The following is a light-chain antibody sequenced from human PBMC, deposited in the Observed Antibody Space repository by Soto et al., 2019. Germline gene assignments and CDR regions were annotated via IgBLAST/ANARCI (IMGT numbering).Light chain of an antibody. Sequence: QSVLTQPASVSGAPGQRVTISCTGSSSNIGAGYDVHWYQQLPGTAPKLLIYDNSNRPSGVPDRFSGSKSGTSASLAITGLQAEDEADYYCQSYDSSLRSVFGGGTQLTVL. CDR2: DNS. J-gene: IGLJ7*01. CDR1: SSNIGAGYD. V-gene: IGLV1-40*01. CDR3: QSYDSSLRSV.